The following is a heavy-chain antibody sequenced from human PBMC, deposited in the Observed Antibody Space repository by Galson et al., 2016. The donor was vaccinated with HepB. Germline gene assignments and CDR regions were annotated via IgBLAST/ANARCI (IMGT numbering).Heavy chain of an antibody. CDR3: TTDSPDYGDPDT. Sequence: SLRLSCAASGFTFNNAWMSWVRQAPGKGLEWVGRIKSKTDGGTPDYAAPVKGRFTISRDDSKNTLYLQMNSLKTEDTAVYYCTTDSPDYGDPDTWGQGTLITVSS. CDR1: GFTFNNAW. CDR2: IKSKTDGGTP. D-gene: IGHD4-17*01. V-gene: IGHV3-15*01. J-gene: IGHJ5*02.